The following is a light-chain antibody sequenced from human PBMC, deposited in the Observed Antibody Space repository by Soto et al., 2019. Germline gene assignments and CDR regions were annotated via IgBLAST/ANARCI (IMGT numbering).Light chain of an antibody. CDR3: CSYAGSSTLNYV. V-gene: IGLV2-23*02. CDR1: SSDVGSYNL. CDR2: EVS. Sequence: QSVLTQPASVSGSPGQLITISCTGTSSDVGSYNLVSWYQQHPGKAPKLMIYEVSKRPSGVSNRFSGSKSGNTASLTISGLQAEDEADYYCCSYAGSSTLNYVFGTGTKVTVL. J-gene: IGLJ1*01.